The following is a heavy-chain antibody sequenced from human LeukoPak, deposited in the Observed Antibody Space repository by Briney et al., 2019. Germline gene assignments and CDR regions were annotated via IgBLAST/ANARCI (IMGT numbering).Heavy chain of an antibody. CDR1: GYTFTGYY. V-gene: IGHV1-2*02. Sequence: AASVNVSCKASGYTFTGYYIHWVRQAPGQGLEWMGWINPNSGGTHYAQKFQGRVTMTRDTSINTFYMELSSLRSDDRAVYYCAGGGTGGGYFDYWGQGTLVTVSS. D-gene: IGHD3-10*01. CDR3: AGGGTGGGYFDY. J-gene: IGHJ4*02. CDR2: INPNSGGT.